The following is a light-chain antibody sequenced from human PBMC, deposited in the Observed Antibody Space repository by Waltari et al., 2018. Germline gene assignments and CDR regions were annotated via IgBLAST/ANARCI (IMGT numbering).Light chain of an antibody. CDR1: RDINNY. J-gene: IGKJ1*01. Sequence: DIQMTQSPSSLSASVGDRVTITCQASRDINNYLNWYQQKPGIAPKLLIYDASTLETGVPSRFSGSGSGTDFVFTISRLQPEDIATYYCQHYDGVPPWTFGQGTRVDFK. CDR2: DAS. V-gene: IGKV1-33*01. CDR3: QHYDGVPPWT.